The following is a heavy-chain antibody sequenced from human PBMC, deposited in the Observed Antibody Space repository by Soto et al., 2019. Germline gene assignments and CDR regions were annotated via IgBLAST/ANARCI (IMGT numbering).Heavy chain of an antibody. CDR2: INSDGSST. Sequence: GGSLRLSCAASGFTVSSYWMHWVRQAPGKGLVWVSRINSDGSSTSYADSVKGRFTISRDNAKNTLYLQMNSLRAEDTAVYYCARGGDSSSWGHYYYMDVWGKGTTVTVSS. D-gene: IGHD6-13*01. V-gene: IGHV3-74*01. J-gene: IGHJ6*03. CDR3: ARGGDSSSWGHYYYMDV. CDR1: GFTVSSYW.